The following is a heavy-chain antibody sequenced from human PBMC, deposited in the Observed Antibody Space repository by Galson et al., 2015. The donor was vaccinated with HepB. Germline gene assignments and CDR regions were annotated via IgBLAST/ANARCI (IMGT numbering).Heavy chain of an antibody. Sequence: SLRLSCAASGFIFTSYAMSWVRQAPGKGLDWVSGISGTGGSTYYADSVKGRFTVSRDNSKNTLYLQMNSLRAEDTVVYYCATDTYSSGWSLDYWGQGTLVTVSS. D-gene: IGHD6-19*01. J-gene: IGHJ4*02. CDR3: ATDTYSSGWSLDY. V-gene: IGHV3-23*01. CDR1: GFIFTSYA. CDR2: ISGTGGST.